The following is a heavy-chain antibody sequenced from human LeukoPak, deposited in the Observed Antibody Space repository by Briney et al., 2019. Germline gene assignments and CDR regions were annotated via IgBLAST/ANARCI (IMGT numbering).Heavy chain of an antibody. Sequence: PGGSLRLSCAASGFSFDDYAMHWVRQAPGKGLEWVSGISWNSDSIGYADSVKGRFTISRDNAENSLYLQMNSLRVEDTAVYYCAREGSYYDILTYDYWGQGTLVTVSS. V-gene: IGHV3-9*01. CDR1: GFSFDDYA. CDR2: ISWNSDSI. CDR3: AREGSYYDILTYDY. D-gene: IGHD3-9*01. J-gene: IGHJ4*02.